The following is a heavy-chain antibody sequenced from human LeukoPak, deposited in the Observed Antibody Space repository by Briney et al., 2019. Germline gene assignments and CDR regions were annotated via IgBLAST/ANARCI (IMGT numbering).Heavy chain of an antibody. J-gene: IGHJ5*02. Sequence: GGSLRLSCAASGFTFSNAWMSWVRQAPGKGLEWVGRVKSKTDGGTTDYAAPVKGRFTISRDNSKKMLYLQMNSLRPEDTAVYYCARGRRSGGITMIRGVKDRGWFDPWGQGTLVTVSS. CDR3: ARGRRSGGITMIRGVKDRGWFDP. D-gene: IGHD3-10*01. CDR2: VKSKTDGGTT. V-gene: IGHV3-15*01. CDR1: GFTFSNAW.